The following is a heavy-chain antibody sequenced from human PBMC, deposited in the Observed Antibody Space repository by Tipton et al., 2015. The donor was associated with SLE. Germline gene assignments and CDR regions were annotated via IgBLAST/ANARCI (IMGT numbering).Heavy chain of an antibody. CDR2: IYTSGST. CDR1: GGSISSGSYY. CDR3: ARDRRGWYFDL. V-gene: IGHV4-61*02. D-gene: IGHD3-10*01. Sequence: TLSLTCTVSGGSISSGSYYWSWIRQPAGKGLEWIGRIYTSGSTNYNLSLKSRVTISVDTSKNQFSLKLSSVTAADTAVYYCARDRRGWYFDLWGRGTLVTVSS. J-gene: IGHJ2*01.